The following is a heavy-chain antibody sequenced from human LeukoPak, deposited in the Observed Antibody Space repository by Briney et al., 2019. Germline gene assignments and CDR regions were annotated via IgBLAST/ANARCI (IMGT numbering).Heavy chain of an antibody. J-gene: IGHJ6*03. CDR1: GFTFSSYG. Sequence: PGGSLRLSCAASGFTFSSYGMHWVRQAPGKGLEWVAFIPYDGSNKYYTDSVKGRFTISRDNSKNTLYLQMNSLRAEDTAVYYCARERVVVAAPSWYMDVWGKGTTVTVSS. CDR2: IPYDGSNK. CDR3: ARERVVVAAPSWYMDV. D-gene: IGHD2-15*01. V-gene: IGHV3-30*02.